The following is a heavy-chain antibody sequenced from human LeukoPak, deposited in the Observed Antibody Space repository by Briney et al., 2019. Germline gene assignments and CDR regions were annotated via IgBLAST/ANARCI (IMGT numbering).Heavy chain of an antibody. CDR3: AKRGQSYSSGQLDY. CDR2: ISGSGGST. J-gene: IGHJ4*02. CDR1: GFTFSSYA. V-gene: IGHV3-23*01. Sequence: PGGSLRLSCAASGFTFSSYAMSWVRQAPGKGLEWVSAISGSGGSTYYADSVKGRFTISRDNSKNTLYLQMNSLRAEDTAVYYCAKRGQSYSSGQLDYWGQGTLVTVSS. D-gene: IGHD6-19*01.